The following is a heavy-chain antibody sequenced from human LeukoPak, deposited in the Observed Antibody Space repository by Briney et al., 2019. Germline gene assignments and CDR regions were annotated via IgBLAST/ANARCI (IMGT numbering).Heavy chain of an antibody. CDR3: ARDPGQWLPRFSWFDP. CDR2: IIPIFGTA. J-gene: IGHJ5*02. Sequence: GASVKVSCKASGGTFSSYAISWVRQAPGQGLEWMGGIIPIFGTANYAQKFQGRVTITADESTSTAYMELSSLRSEDTAVYYCARDPGQWLPRFSWFDPWGQGTLVTVSS. D-gene: IGHD6-19*01. CDR1: GGTFSSYA. V-gene: IGHV1-69*13.